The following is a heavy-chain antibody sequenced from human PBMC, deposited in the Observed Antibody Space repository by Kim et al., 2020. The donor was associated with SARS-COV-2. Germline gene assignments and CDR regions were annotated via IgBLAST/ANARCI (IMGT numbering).Heavy chain of an antibody. V-gene: IGHV3-21*01. J-gene: IGHJ4*02. D-gene: IGHD3-22*01. Sequence: GGSLRLSCAASGFTFSSYSMNWVRQAPGKGLEWVSSISSSSSYTFYADSVKGRFTISRDNAKNSLYLQMNSLRAEDTAVYYCASSYYYDSSGYYRYWGQGTLVTVSS. CDR2: ISSSSSYT. CDR1: GFTFSSYS. CDR3: ASSYYYDSSGYYRY.